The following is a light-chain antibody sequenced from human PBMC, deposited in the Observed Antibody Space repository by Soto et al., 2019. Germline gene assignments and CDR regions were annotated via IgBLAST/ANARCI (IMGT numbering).Light chain of an antibody. CDR3: HQYSSAPYT. CDR2: GAS. CDR1: QTIGNIF. V-gene: IGKV3-20*01. Sequence: EMVLTQSPGTLYLSPGETATLSCTASQTIGNIFLFWYQQKPGQAPRLLIYGASSRATGIPDRFGGSGSGTDFTLTINRLEPEDFAVYYCHQYSSAPYTFGQGTNLEIK. J-gene: IGKJ2*01.